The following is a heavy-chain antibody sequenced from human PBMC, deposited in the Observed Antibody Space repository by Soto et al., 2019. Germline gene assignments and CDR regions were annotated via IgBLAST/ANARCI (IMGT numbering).Heavy chain of an antibody. Sequence: QVQLVQSGAEVKKPGASVKVSCKASGYTFTSYGISWVRQAPGQGLEWMGWISAYNGNTNYAQKLQGRVTMTTDTSTSAVYMELRSLRSDDTAVYYCAREGRSGYPHKRPFDYWGQGTLVTVSS. V-gene: IGHV1-18*01. J-gene: IGHJ4*02. CDR2: ISAYNGNT. CDR3: AREGRSGYPHKRPFDY. CDR1: GYTFTSYG. D-gene: IGHD5-12*01.